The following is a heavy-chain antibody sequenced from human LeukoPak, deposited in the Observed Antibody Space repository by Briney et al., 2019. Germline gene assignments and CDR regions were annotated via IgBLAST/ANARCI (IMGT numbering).Heavy chain of an antibody. Sequence: GGSLRLSCAASGFTFNNYFMHWVRQAPGEGLVWVSRITSDGSGTNYADSVEGRFTISRDNAKNTLYLQMNSLRVEDTAVYYCVNLGYCTTSSCQPWGQGTLVTVSS. CDR3: VNLGYCTTSSCQP. J-gene: IGHJ4*02. CDR2: ITSDGSGT. CDR1: GFTFNNYF. D-gene: IGHD2-2*01. V-gene: IGHV3-74*01.